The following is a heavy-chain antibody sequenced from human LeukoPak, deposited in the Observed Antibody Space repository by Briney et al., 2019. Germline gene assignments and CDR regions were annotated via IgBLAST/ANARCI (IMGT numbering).Heavy chain of an antibody. CDR1: GFTFSSYS. CDR3: AKPFVSGDYVNYYYGMDV. CDR2: ISGSGGST. D-gene: IGHD4-17*01. J-gene: IGHJ6*02. Sequence: HPGGSLRLSCAASGFTFSSYSMNWVRQAPGKGLEWVSAISGSGGSTYYADSVKGRFTISRDNSKNTLYLQMNSLRAEDTAVYYCAKPFVSGDYVNYYYGMDVWGQGTTVTVSS. V-gene: IGHV3-23*01.